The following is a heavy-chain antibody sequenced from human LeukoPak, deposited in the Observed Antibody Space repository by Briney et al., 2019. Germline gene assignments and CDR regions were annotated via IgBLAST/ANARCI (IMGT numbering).Heavy chain of an antibody. CDR2: ISGSGGST. CDR3: AKVTDAPMVRGVHFDY. Sequence: GGSLRLSCAASGFTFSSYAMSWVRQAPGKGLEWVSAISGSGGSTYYADSVKGRFTISRDNSKNTLYLQMNSLRAEDTAVYYCAKVTDAPMVRGVHFDYWRQGTLVTVSS. J-gene: IGHJ4*02. V-gene: IGHV3-23*01. CDR1: GFTFSSYA. D-gene: IGHD3-10*01.